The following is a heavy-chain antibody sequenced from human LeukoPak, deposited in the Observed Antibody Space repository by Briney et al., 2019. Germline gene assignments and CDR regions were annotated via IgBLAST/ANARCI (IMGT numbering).Heavy chain of an antibody. Sequence: SETLSLTCTVSGGSISSGGYYWSWIRQPPGKGLEWIGYIYYSGSTNYNPSLKSRVTISVDTSKNQFSLKLSSVTAADTAVYYCARMYSSSWYGPFGYYYGMDVWGQGTTVTVSS. V-gene: IGHV4-61*08. J-gene: IGHJ6*02. CDR2: IYYSGST. D-gene: IGHD6-13*01. CDR1: GGSISSGGYY. CDR3: ARMYSSSWYGPFGYYYGMDV.